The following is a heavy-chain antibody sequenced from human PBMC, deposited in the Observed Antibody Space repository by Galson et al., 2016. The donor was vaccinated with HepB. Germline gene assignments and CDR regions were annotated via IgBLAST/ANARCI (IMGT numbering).Heavy chain of an antibody. J-gene: IGHJ4*02. CDR3: ARGGFLEWLPIDY. Sequence: SVKVSCKASGYTFTSYAMHWVRQAPGQRLEWMGWINAGNGNTKYSQKFQGRVTITRDTSASTAYMELSSLRSEDTAVYYCARGGFLEWLPIDYWGQGTRVTVSS. CDR2: INAGNGNT. V-gene: IGHV1-3*01. CDR1: GYTFTSYA. D-gene: IGHD3-3*01.